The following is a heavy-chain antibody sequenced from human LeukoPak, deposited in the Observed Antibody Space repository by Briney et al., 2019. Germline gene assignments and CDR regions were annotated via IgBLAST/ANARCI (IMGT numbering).Heavy chain of an antibody. Sequence: ASVKVSCKASGYIFTGYYMHWVRQAPGQGLEWMGWINPNSGGTNYAQKFQGRVTMTRDTSISTAYMELSRLRSDDTAVYYCARSVLRFLEWLLSPAAFDIWGQGTMVTVSS. CDR1: GYIFTGYY. CDR3: ARSVLRFLEWLLSPAAFDI. CDR2: INPNSGGT. J-gene: IGHJ3*02. D-gene: IGHD3-3*01. V-gene: IGHV1-2*02.